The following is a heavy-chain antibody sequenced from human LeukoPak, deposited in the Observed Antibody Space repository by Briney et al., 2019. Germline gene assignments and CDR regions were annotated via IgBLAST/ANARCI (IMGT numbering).Heavy chain of an antibody. CDR3: AKGRFQDFGDYYYGMDV. Sequence: GASVKVSCKASGYTFTSYDINWVRQATGQGLEWMGWMNPNSGNTGYAQKFQGRVTMTRNTSISTAYMELSSLRSGDTAVYYCAKGRFQDFGDYYYGMDVWGQGTTVTVSS. V-gene: IGHV1-8*01. CDR2: MNPNSGNT. CDR1: GYTFTSYD. J-gene: IGHJ6*02. D-gene: IGHD3-10*01.